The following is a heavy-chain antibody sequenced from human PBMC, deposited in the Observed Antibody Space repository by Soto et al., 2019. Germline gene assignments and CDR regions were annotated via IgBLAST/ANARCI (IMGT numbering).Heavy chain of an antibody. D-gene: IGHD2-21*01. Sequence: QVQLVQSGAEVKKPGASVKVSCKASGYTFTSYAMHWVRQAPGQRLEWMGWINAGNGNTKYSQKFQGRVTITRDTYASTASREQSRLRSEDTAVCYCASVDCGSYGMDVWGAGTTVTVSS. J-gene: IGHJ6*04. CDR1: GYTFTSYA. CDR2: INAGNGNT. CDR3: ASVDCGSYGMDV. V-gene: IGHV1-3*01.